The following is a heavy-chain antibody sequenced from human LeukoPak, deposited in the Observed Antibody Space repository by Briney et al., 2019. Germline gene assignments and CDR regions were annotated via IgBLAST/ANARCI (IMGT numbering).Heavy chain of an antibody. CDR1: GGSISSYY. Sequence: SETLSLTCTVSGGSISSYYWVWIRQPPGKGLEWIGSIYRSGSTNYNPSLKSRATISVDTSKNQFSLKVSSVTAADTAVYYCARGDCSGSICYSPMDVWGTGTTVTVSS. CDR2: IYRSGST. CDR3: ARGDCSGSICYSPMDV. V-gene: IGHV4-59*08. D-gene: IGHD2-21*01. J-gene: IGHJ6*03.